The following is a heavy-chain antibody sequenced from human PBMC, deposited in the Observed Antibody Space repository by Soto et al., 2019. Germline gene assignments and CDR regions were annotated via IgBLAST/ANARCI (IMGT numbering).Heavy chain of an antibody. V-gene: IGHV1-69*12. CDR1: GGTFSSYA. Sequence: QVQLVQSGAEVKKPGSSMKVSCKASGGTFSSYAISWVRQAPGQGLEWMGGIIPIFGTANYAQKFQGRVTITADESTSTAYMELSSLRSEDTAVYYCAISYYYHSSEFRLDAFDIWGQGTMVTVSS. CDR2: IIPIFGTA. CDR3: AISYYYHSSEFRLDAFDI. J-gene: IGHJ3*02. D-gene: IGHD3-22*01.